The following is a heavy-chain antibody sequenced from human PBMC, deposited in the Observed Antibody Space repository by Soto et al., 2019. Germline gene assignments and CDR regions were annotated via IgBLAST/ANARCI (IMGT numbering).Heavy chain of an antibody. D-gene: IGHD1-1*01. CDR2: IYWDDDK. Sequence: QITLKESGPTLVKPTQTLTLTCTFSGFSLTTSAVGVGWIRQPPGKALEWLAVIYWDDDKRYSPSLKSRLTLPQDTSQNPVVLTMTSMDPGDTATYFRAHSPVTTGYHFDYWGQGTLVTVSS. J-gene: IGHJ4*02. CDR3: AHSPVTTGYHFDY. CDR1: GFSLTTSAVG. V-gene: IGHV2-5*02.